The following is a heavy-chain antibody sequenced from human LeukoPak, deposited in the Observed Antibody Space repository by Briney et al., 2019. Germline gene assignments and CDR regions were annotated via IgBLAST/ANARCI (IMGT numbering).Heavy chain of an antibody. D-gene: IGHD2-15*01. J-gene: IGHJ5*02. V-gene: IGHV4-34*01. CDR1: GGSFSDYY. Sequence: SETLSLTCAVYGGSFSDYYWSWIRQPPGKGLEWIGEINHSGSTNYKPSLKSRVTISVDRSKNQFSLKLSSVTAADTAVYYCARSTYCSGGSCSHNWFDPWGQGTLVTVSS. CDR2: INHSGST. CDR3: ARSTYCSGGSCSHNWFDP.